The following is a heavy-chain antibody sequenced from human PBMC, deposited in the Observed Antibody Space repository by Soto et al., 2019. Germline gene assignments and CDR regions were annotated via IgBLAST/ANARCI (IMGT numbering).Heavy chain of an antibody. J-gene: IGHJ6*02. CDR2: SYWDADK. CDR3: AYLPCSGGSCYWFSFSGMDV. V-gene: IGHV2-5*02. CDR1: GFSLSTSGVG. D-gene: IGHD2-15*01. Sequence: QITLKESGPTLVKPTQTLTLTCTFSGFSLSTSGVGVAGIRQPPGEALEWLALSYWDADKRYRPSLESRLTITKDASKNKVVLTMTNMDSVYTATYYCAYLPCSGGSCYWFSFSGMDVWGQGTTVTVS.